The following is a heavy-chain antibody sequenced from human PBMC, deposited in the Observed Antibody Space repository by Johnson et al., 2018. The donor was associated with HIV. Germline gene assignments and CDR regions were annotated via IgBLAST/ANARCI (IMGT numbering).Heavy chain of an antibody. CDR3: TTDLGLEWSEGNDAFDI. Sequence: VQLVESGGGVVQPGRSLRLSCAASGFTFRNFAMHWVRQAPGKGLEWLAVISYDGSNKYYADSVKGRFTISRDNSKNTLYLQMNSLKTEDTAVYYCTTDLGLEWSEGNDAFDIWGQGTMVTVSS. CDR2: ISYDGSNK. V-gene: IGHV3-30*07. J-gene: IGHJ3*02. D-gene: IGHD3-3*01. CDR1: GFTFRNFA.